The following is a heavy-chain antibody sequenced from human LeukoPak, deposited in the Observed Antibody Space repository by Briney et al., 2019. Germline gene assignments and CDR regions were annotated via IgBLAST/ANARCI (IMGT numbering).Heavy chain of an antibody. CDR3: ARDAGGTWFDP. Sequence: SETLSLTCTVSGGSISGDYWSWIRQPPGKGLEWVAYIYYTGSTNYNPSLKSRVTISVDTSKNQFSLKLSSATAADTAVYYCARDAGGTWFDPWGQGILVTVSS. CDR1: GGSISGDY. J-gene: IGHJ5*02. CDR2: IYYTGST. V-gene: IGHV4-59*01.